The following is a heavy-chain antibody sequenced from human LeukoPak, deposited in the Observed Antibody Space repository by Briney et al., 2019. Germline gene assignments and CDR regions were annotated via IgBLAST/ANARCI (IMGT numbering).Heavy chain of an antibody. CDR1: GGSISSSSYY. V-gene: IGHV4-39*07. D-gene: IGHD3-10*01. J-gene: IGHJ4*02. CDR2: IYYSGST. Sequence: SETLSLTCTVSGGSISSSSYYWGWIRQPPGKGLEWIGSIYYSGSTYYNPSLKSRVTISVDTSKNQCSLKLTSVTAADTAVYYCARDPTYSGSGRFDYWGQGTLVTVSS. CDR3: ARDPTYSGSGRFDY.